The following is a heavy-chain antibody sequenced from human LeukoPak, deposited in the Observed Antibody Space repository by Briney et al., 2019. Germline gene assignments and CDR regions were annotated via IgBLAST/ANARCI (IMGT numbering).Heavy chain of an antibody. V-gene: IGHV3-48*01. J-gene: IGHJ4*02. CDR2: ISSSSSTI. Sequence: PGGSLRLSCAASGFTFISYSMNWVRQAPGKGLEWVSYISSSSSTIYYADSVKGRFTISRDNAKNSLYLQMNSLRAEDTAVYYCAREGSNYYDSSGYDRAYFDYWGQGTLVTVSS. CDR3: AREGSNYYDSSGYDRAYFDY. D-gene: IGHD3-22*01. CDR1: GFTFISYS.